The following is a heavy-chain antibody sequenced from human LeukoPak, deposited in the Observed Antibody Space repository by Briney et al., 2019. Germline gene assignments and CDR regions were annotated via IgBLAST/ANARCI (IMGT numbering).Heavy chain of an antibody. CDR1: GFTFNKFA. CDR2: IGSSDATT. Sequence: GGSLRVSCEASGFTFNKFAMSWVRQAPGKGPEWVSAIGSSDATTFYADSVKGRCTISRDNSKNTVYLEMNSLRAEDTAIYYCAKVSVGPLSRPTHVALYYGMDVWGQGTTVTVSS. CDR3: AKVSVGPLSRPTHVALYYGMDV. D-gene: IGHD2-8*01. V-gene: IGHV3-23*01. J-gene: IGHJ6*02.